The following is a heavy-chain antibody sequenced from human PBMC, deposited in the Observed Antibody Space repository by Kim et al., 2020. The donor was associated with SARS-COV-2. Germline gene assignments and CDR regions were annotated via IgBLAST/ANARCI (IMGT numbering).Heavy chain of an antibody. CDR1: GGSFSGFY. Sequence: SETLSLTCAVYGGSFSGFYWSWIRQPPGRGLEWIGEINHSGRTNYNPSLKSRVTISVDTSKNQFSLKLTSVTAADTAVYYGARILSNTSGSRSHYCELWGQGTLVTVSS. D-gene: IGHD3-10*01. V-gene: IGHV4-34*01. CDR2: INHSGRT. CDR3: ARILSNTSGSRSHYCEL. J-gene: IGHJ4*02.